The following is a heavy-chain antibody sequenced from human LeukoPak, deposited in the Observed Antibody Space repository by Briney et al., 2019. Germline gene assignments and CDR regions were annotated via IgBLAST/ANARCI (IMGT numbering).Heavy chain of an antibody. J-gene: IGHJ4*02. CDR1: GYTFTGYY. V-gene: IGHV1-2*02. CDR3: AGAGVAEDRGFDS. D-gene: IGHD7-27*01. CDR2: INPNSGGT. Sequence: ASVKVSCKASGYTFTGYYMHWVRQAPGQGLEWMGWINPNSGGTNYAQKFQGRVTMTRDTSISTAYMELGSLRSDDTAVYYCAGAGVAEDRGFDSWGQGTLVTVSS.